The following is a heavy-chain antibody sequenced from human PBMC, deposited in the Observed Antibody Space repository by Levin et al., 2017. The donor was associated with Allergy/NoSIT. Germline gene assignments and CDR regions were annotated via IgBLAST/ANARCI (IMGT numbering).Heavy chain of an antibody. J-gene: IGHJ6*02. CDR3: ARDLGGGIHYGMDV. D-gene: IGHD6-13*01. Sequence: PGGSLRLSCAASGFTFSSYSMNWVRQAPGKGLEWVSSISSSSSYIYYADSVKGRFTISRDNAKNSLYLQMNSLRAEDTAVYYCARDLGGGIHYGMDVWGQGTTVTVSS. CDR2: ISSSSSYI. V-gene: IGHV3-21*01. CDR1: GFTFSSYS.